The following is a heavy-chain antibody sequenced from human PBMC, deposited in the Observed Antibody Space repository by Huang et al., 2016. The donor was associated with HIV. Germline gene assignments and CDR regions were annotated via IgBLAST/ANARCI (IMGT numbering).Heavy chain of an antibody. CDR3: ARDTALPYYYDSSGHHYYYYYYMDV. CDR2: RKQDGSEK. D-gene: IGHD3-22*01. V-gene: IGHV3-7*01. Sequence: EVQLVESGGGLVQPGGSLRLSCAASGFTFSNSWVSWVRQAPGRGLEGVANRKQDGSEKDYVDSVKGRFTISRDNAKNSLYLQMNSLRAEDTAVYYCARDTALPYYYDSSGHHYYYYYYMDVWGEGTTVTVSS. CDR1: GFTFSNSW. J-gene: IGHJ6*03.